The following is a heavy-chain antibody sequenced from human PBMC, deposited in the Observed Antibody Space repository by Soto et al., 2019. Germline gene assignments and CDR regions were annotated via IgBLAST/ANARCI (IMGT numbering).Heavy chain of an antibody. V-gene: IGHV1-3*01. Sequence: ASVKGSCKASGYTFTSYVVHWVRQAPGQRLEWMGWINAGSGNTKYSQNFQGRVTITRDTSANTAYMDLSSLRSEYTAVYYCARCCGDYRDAFDIWGQGTMLTVSS. CDR2: INAGSGNT. D-gene: IGHD4-17*01. J-gene: IGHJ3*02. CDR1: GYTFTSYV. CDR3: ARCCGDYRDAFDI.